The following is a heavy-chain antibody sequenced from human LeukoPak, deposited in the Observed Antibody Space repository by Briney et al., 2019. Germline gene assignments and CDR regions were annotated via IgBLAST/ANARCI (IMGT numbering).Heavy chain of an antibody. CDR3: ARYKGDSSGYYTLYYFDY. J-gene: IGHJ4*02. Sequence: PSETLSLTCTVSGGSISSYYWSWIRQPPGKGLEWIGYIYYSGSTNYNPSLKSRVTISVDTSKNQFSLKLSSVTAADTAVYYCARYKGDSSGYYTLYYFDYWGQGTLVTVSS. CDR2: IYYSGST. V-gene: IGHV4-59*01. CDR1: GGSISSYY. D-gene: IGHD3-22*01.